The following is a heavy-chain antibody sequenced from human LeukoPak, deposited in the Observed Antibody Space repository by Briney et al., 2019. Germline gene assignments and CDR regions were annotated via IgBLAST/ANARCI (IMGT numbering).Heavy chain of an antibody. Sequence: GESLKISCKGSGYSFTSYWISWVRQMPGKGLEWMGRIDPSDSYTNYSPSFQGHVTISADKSISTAYLQWSSLKASDTAMYYCARHRGGYSSSYDYWGQGTLVTVSS. D-gene: IGHD6-13*01. CDR3: ARHRGGYSSSYDY. J-gene: IGHJ4*02. V-gene: IGHV5-10-1*01. CDR2: IDPSDSYT. CDR1: GYSFTSYW.